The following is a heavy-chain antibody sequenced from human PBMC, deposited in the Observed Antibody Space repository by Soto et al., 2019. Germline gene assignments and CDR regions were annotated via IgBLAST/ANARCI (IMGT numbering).Heavy chain of an antibody. CDR1: GGSISSGGYY. CDR3: ASCIAARPPPGMDV. J-gene: IGHJ6*02. D-gene: IGHD6-6*01. V-gene: IGHV4-31*03. Sequence: QVQLQESGPGLVKPSQTLSLTCTVSGGSISSGGYYWSWIRQHPGKGLEWIGYIYYSGSTYYNPSLKGRATISVDTSKNQFSLKLSSVTAADTAVYYCASCIAARPPPGMDVWGQGTTVTVSS. CDR2: IYYSGST.